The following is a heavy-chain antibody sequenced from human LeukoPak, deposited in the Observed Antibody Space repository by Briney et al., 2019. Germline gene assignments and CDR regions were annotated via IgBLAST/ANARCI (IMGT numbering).Heavy chain of an antibody. V-gene: IGHV3-7*03. CDR3: ARDVVGSSNNGMDV. CDR2: IKEDGSEK. Sequence: GGSLRLSCAASGFTFNTYRMTWVRQAPGKGLEWVANIKEDGSEKDYVDSVKGRFTISRDNAKNSLYLQMNSLRAEDTAVYYCARDVVGSSNNGMDVWGQGTTVTVSS. J-gene: IGHJ6*02. CDR1: GFTFNTYR. D-gene: IGHD6-13*01.